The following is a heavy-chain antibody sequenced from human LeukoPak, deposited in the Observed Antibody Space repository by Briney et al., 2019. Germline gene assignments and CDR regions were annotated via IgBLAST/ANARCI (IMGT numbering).Heavy chain of an antibody. CDR2: IYYSGST. CDR1: GGSISSYY. Sequence: SKTLSLTCTVSGGSISSYYWSWIRQPPGKGLEWIGYIYYSGSTNYNPSPKSRVTISVDTSKNQFSLKLSSVTAADTAVYHCARLSGSYLDYWGQGTLVTVSS. CDR3: ARLSGSYLDY. J-gene: IGHJ4*02. D-gene: IGHD1-26*01. V-gene: IGHV4-59*08.